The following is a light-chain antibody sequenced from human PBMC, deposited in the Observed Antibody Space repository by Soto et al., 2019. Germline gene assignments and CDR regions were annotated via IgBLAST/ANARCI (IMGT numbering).Light chain of an antibody. CDR1: SSDVGGYNR. CDR3: NSYTTSGTYV. J-gene: IGLJ1*01. Sequence: QSVLTQPPSVSGSPGQSVAISCTGASSDVGGYNRVSWYQQTPGTAPKLIIYEGTTRPSGVPDRFSGSKSGNTASLTISGLQAEDEADYYCNSYTTSGTYVFGTGTKVTVL. V-gene: IGLV2-18*02. CDR2: EGT.